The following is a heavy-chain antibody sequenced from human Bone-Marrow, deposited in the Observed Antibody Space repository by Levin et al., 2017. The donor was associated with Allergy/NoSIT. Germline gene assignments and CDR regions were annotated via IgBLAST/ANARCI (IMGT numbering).Heavy chain of an antibody. CDR2: ISGSGSIT. J-gene: IGHJ6*02. Sequence: GGSLRLSCAASGFTFSTYAMTWVRQAPGKGLEWICSISGSGSITYYGDSVKCRVTISRDNSRDTLYLQMSSLRAEDTAVYFCAKDRDSSSARAYGLDVWGQGTTVTVSS. V-gene: IGHV3-23*02. CDR3: AKDRDSSSARAYGLDV. D-gene: IGHD3-22*01. CDR1: GFTFSTYA.